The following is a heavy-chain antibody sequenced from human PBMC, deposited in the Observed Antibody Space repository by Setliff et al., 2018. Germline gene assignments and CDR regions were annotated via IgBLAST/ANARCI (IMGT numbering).Heavy chain of an antibody. Sequence: SETLSLTCAVSGFSISSGYYWGWIRQPPGKGLEWIANVYYSGSTYYSPSLKSRVTMSVDTSKNQFSLKLTSVTAADTAVYYCARGRAGHSGHWGQGTLVTVSS. J-gene: IGHJ4*02. D-gene: IGHD6-19*01. V-gene: IGHV4-38-2*01. CDR1: GFSISSGYY. CDR2: VYYSGST. CDR3: ARGRAGHSGH.